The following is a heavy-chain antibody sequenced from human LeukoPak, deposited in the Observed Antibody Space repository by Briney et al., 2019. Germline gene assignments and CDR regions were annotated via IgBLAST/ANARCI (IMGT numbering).Heavy chain of an antibody. CDR3: ARDYGRSRDYGMDV. CDR1: GFTFSNSW. D-gene: IGHD3-10*01. V-gene: IGHV3-74*01. J-gene: IGHJ6*02. CDR2: INSDGSST. Sequence: GGSLRLSCAASGFTFSNSWMHWVRQTPGKGLVWVSRINSDGSSTSYADSVKGRFTISRDNAKNTLYLQMNSLRVEDTAVYYCARDYGRSRDYGMDVWGPGTTVTVSS.